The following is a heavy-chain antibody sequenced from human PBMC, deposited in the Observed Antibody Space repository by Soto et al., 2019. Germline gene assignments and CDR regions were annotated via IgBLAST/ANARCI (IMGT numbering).Heavy chain of an antibody. J-gene: IGHJ6*02. D-gene: IGHD5-18*01. CDR1: GGSISSGDYY. V-gene: IGHV4-30-4*01. CDR3: ARDQAYSCGLYGMDV. CDR2: IYYSGST. Sequence: SETLSLTCTVSGGSISSGDYYWSWIRQPPGKGLEWIGYIYYSGSTYYNPSLKSRVTISVDTSKNQFSLKLSSVTAADTAVYYCARDQAYSCGLYGMDVWGQGTTVTVSS.